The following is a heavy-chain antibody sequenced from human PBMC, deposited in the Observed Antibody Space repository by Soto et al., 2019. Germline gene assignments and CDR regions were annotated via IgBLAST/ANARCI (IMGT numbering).Heavy chain of an antibody. CDR3: ARDAYSYGWRAAGMDV. CDR1: GGSISSGGYY. D-gene: IGHD5-18*01. V-gene: IGHV4-31*03. CDR2: IYYSGST. Sequence: PSETLSLTCTVSGGSISSGGYYWSWIRQHPGKGLEWIGYIYYSGSTYYNPSLKSRVTISVDTSKNQFSLKLSSVTAADTAVYYCARDAYSYGWRAAGMDVWGQGTTVTVSS. J-gene: IGHJ6*02.